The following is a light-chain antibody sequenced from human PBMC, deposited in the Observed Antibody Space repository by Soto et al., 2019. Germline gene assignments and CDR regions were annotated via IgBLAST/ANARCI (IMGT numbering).Light chain of an antibody. CDR3: QSYDSRLSGYV. CDR2: GTS. Sequence: QSVLTQPPSVSGAPGQRVTISCTGSSSNIGAGYDVHWYQQLPGTAPKLLIYGTSNRPSGVPDRFSGSKSGTSASLAITGLQAEDESDYYGQSYDSRLSGYVFGTGTKLTVL. J-gene: IGLJ1*01. V-gene: IGLV1-40*01. CDR1: SSNIGAGYD.